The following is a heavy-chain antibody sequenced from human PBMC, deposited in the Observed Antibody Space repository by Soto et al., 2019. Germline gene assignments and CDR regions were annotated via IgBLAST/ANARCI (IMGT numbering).Heavy chain of an antibody. V-gene: IGHV3-23*01. D-gene: IGHD6-13*01. Sequence: GGSLRPSVAAPGFTFSSYAITGAPQAPGKGWEWVSAISGSGGSTYYADPVKGRFTISRDNSKNTLYLQMNSLRAEDTAVYYCAKGDDPVIRIAAAGTGDYWGQGTLVTVSS. J-gene: IGHJ4*02. CDR1: GFTFSSYA. CDR3: AKGDDPVIRIAAAGTGDY. CDR2: ISGSGGST.